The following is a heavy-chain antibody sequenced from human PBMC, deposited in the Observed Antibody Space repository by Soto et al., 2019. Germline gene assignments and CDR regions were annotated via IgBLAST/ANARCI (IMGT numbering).Heavy chain of an antibody. Sequence: QVQLQESGPGLVEPSETLSLTCIVSGGSISTYYWSWIRQPPGKGLEWIGYIYYSGTTSYNHSLKSRVTLSVDTSKNQFALKLSSVTAADPAVYFCARCYSTSWYYFDYWGQGTLVTVSS. V-gene: IGHV4-59*01. CDR2: IYYSGTT. D-gene: IGHD6-13*01. J-gene: IGHJ4*02. CDR1: GGSISTYY. CDR3: ARCYSTSWYYFDY.